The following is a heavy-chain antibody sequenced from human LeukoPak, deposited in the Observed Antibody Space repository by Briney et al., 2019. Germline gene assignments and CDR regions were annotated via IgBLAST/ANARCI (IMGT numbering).Heavy chain of an antibody. Sequence: GGSLRLSCAASGFTFSSYSMNWVRQAPGKGLEWVSSISSSSSYIYYGDSVKGRFTISRDNAKNSLYLQMNSLRAEDTAVYYCAYFGGSSPFDYWGQGTLVTVSS. CDR2: ISSSSSYI. D-gene: IGHD2-15*01. V-gene: IGHV3-21*01. CDR3: AYFGGSSPFDY. CDR1: GFTFSSYS. J-gene: IGHJ4*02.